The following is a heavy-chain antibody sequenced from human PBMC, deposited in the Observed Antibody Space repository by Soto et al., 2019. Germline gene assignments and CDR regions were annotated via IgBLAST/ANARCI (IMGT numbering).Heavy chain of an antibody. CDR1: GGSISSGGYY. CDR2: IYYSGST. J-gene: IGHJ3*02. CDR3: ASRMFATIQWLAFDI. V-gene: IGHV4-31*03. D-gene: IGHD3-22*01. Sequence: QVQLQESGPGLVKPSQTLSLTCTVSGGSISSGGYYWSWIRQHPGKGLEWIGYIYYSGSTSYNPSLKSRVTISVDTSKNQFSLKMSSVTAADTAVYYCASRMFATIQWLAFDIWGQGPMVTVSS.